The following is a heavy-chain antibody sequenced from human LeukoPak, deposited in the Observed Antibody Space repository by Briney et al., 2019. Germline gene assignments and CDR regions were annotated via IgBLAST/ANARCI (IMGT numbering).Heavy chain of an antibody. D-gene: IGHD1-7*01. V-gene: IGHV5-51*01. J-gene: IGHJ4*02. Sequence: GESLKISCKASGYSFTNYWIGWVRQMPGKGLEWMGVIYGADYTTIYSPPFHGQITISADKSISTAYLQWTSLKASDTAMYYCARRPAGTRTFDYWGQGALVTVSS. CDR3: ARRPAGTRTFDY. CDR2: IYGADYTT. CDR1: GYSFTNYW.